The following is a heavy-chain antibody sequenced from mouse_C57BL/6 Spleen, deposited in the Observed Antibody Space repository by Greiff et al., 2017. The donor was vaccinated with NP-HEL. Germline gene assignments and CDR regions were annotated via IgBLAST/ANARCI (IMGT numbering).Heavy chain of an antibody. CDR1: GFSLTSYG. V-gene: IGHV2-2*01. J-gene: IGHJ4*01. Sequence: VKLMESGPGLVQPSQSLSITCTVSGFSLTSYGVHWVRQSPGKGLEWLGVIWCGGSTDYNGAFISRLGISKDNSKSQVFFKMNSLQADDTAIYYCARKDYGSRGGYAMDYWGQGTSVTVSS. CDR3: ARKDYGSRGGYAMDY. D-gene: IGHD1-1*01. CDR2: IWCGGST.